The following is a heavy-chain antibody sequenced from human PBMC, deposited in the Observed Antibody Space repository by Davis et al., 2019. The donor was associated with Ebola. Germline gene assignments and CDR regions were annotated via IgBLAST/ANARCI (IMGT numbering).Heavy chain of an antibody. D-gene: IGHD4-17*01. Sequence: PGGSLRLSCAASGFTFSSYAMSWVRQAPGKGLEWVSAISGSGGSTYYADSVKGRFTISRDNSKNTLNLQMNSLRAEDTAIYYCAKLDYNDSYFQDWGQGILVTVSS. CDR3: AKLDYNDSYFQD. J-gene: IGHJ1*01. V-gene: IGHV3-23*01. CDR1: GFTFSSYA. CDR2: ISGSGGST.